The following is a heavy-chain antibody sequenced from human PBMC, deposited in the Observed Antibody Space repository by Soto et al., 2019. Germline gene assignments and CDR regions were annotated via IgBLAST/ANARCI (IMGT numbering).Heavy chain of an antibody. CDR2: ISAYNGNT. CDR3: ARDATYYYDSSGYYYFDAFDI. V-gene: IGHV1-18*01. D-gene: IGHD3-22*01. Sequence: QVQLVQSGAEVKKPGASVKVSCKASGYTFTSYGISWVRQAPGQGLEWMGWISAYNGNTNYAQKLQGRVTMTTDTSTRTAYMELRSLRSDDTAVYYCARDATYYYDSSGYYYFDAFDIWGQGTMVTVSS. J-gene: IGHJ3*02. CDR1: GYTFTSYG.